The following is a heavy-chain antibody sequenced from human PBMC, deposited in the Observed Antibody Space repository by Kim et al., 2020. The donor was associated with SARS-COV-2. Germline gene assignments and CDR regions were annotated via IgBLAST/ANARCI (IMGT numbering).Heavy chain of an antibody. Sequence: GRFTISRDNAKNSLYLQMNSLRAEDTAVYYCARVGNYYDSSGYYPDAFDIWGQGTMVTVSS. V-gene: IGHV3-11*06. J-gene: IGHJ3*02. CDR3: ARVGNYYDSSGYYPDAFDI. D-gene: IGHD3-22*01.